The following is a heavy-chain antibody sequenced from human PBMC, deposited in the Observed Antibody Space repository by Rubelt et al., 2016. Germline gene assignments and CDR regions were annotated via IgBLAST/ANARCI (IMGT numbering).Heavy chain of an antibody. CDR3: ARVKRWSSTSCPNDAFDI. J-gene: IGHJ3*02. V-gene: IGHV4-34*01. CDR2: IHHSGST. Sequence: QVQLQQWGAGLLKPSETLSLTCAVYGGSFSGYYWSWIRQPPGKGLAWIGEIHHSGSTNSNPSLKGGVTILVDTSKNQFSLQVSSGTAADTAVYYCARVKRWSSTSCPNDAFDIWGQGTMVTVSS. CDR1: GGSFSGYY. D-gene: IGHD2-2*01.